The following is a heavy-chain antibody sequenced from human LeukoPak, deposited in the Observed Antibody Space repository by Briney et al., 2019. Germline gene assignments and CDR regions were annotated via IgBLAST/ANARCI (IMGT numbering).Heavy chain of an antibody. Sequence: PGGSLRLSCAAPGFTFSSYAMSWVRQAPGKGLEWVSAIIGSGGSTYYADSVKGRFTISRDNSKNTLYLQMNSLRAEDTAVYYCAKAPQVWFGSRRDWFDPWGQGTLVTVSS. CDR2: IIGSGGST. J-gene: IGHJ5*02. CDR3: AKAPQVWFGSRRDWFDP. CDR1: GFTFSSYA. V-gene: IGHV3-23*01. D-gene: IGHD3-10*01.